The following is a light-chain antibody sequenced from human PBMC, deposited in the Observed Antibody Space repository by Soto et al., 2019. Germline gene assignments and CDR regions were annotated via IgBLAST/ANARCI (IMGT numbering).Light chain of an antibody. V-gene: IGLV6-57*03. CDR2: EDN. J-gene: IGLJ1*01. Sequence: QSVSESPGKTVTISCTRSSGSIASNYVQWYQQRPGSAPTTVIYEDNQRPSGVPDRFSGSIDSSSNSASLTISGLKTEDEAYYYCQSYDSSNLFVFGTGTKVTVL. CDR1: SGSIASNY. CDR3: QSYDSSNLFV.